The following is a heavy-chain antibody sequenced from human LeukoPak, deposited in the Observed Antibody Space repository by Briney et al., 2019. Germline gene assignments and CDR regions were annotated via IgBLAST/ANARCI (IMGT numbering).Heavy chain of an antibody. D-gene: IGHD3-9*01. CDR3: AKNYDILTGYLAFDY. CDR2: ISGSTIYI. Sequence: GGSLRLSCAGSGFTFSSYSMNWVRQAPGKGLEWVSSISGSTIYIYYADSVKGRFTISRDNAKNSLYLQMNSLRAEDTAVYYCAKNYDILTGYLAFDYWGQGTLVTVSS. J-gene: IGHJ4*02. CDR1: GFTFSSYS. V-gene: IGHV3-21*01.